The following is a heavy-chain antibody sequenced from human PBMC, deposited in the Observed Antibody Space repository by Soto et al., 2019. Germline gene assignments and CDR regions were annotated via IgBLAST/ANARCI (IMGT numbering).Heavy chain of an antibody. Sequence: QVQLVESGGGVVQPGRSLRLSCAASGFTFSSYGMHWVRQAPGKGLEWVAVIWYDGSNKYYADSVKGRFTISRDNFKITLYLQMYSLRADDSAVIYCAREMDAHALDIWGQGTMVTVSS. V-gene: IGHV3-33*01. CDR1: GFTFSSYG. CDR3: AREMDAHALDI. D-gene: IGHD2-2*03. CDR2: IWYDGSNK. J-gene: IGHJ3*02.